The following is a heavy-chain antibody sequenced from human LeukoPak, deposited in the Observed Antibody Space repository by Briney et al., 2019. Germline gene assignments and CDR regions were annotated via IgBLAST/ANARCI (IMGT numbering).Heavy chain of an antibody. CDR1: GFTFSSYW. D-gene: IGHD1-14*01. CDR2: IKQDGSEE. CDR3: ARAAVAGLNWFDP. V-gene: IGHV3-7*04. J-gene: IGHJ5*02. Sequence: PLGSLRLSSAASGFTFSSYWMSWVRQAPGKGLEWVANIKQDGSEEYYVDSVKGRFTISRDNAKNSLYLQMNSLRAEDTAVYYCARAAVAGLNWFDPWGQGTLVTVSS.